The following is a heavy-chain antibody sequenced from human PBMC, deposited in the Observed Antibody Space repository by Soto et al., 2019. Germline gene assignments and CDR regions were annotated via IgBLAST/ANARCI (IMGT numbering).Heavy chain of an antibody. Sequence: GASLKVSCKASGGTFSSYAISWVRQAPGQGLEWMGGIIPIFGTANYAQKFQGRVTITADESTSTAYMELSSLRSEDTAVYYCARWKDYSNYLQNNWFDPWGQGTLVTVSS. D-gene: IGHD4-4*01. CDR3: ARWKDYSNYLQNNWFDP. V-gene: IGHV1-69*13. CDR1: GGTFSSYA. CDR2: IIPIFGTA. J-gene: IGHJ5*02.